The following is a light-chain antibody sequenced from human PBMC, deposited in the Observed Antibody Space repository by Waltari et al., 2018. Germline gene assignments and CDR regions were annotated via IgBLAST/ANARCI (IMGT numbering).Light chain of an antibody. Sequence: EVLMTQSPATLSVSSGERATLSCRASQSIARNLAWYQQKPGQAPRLLIYGASTRATGVPDRFSGSGSGTEFTLTNSSLQSEDFAVYYCQQYNNWRTFGQGTKVEIK. CDR2: GAS. CDR3: QQYNNWRT. CDR1: QSIARN. J-gene: IGKJ2*01. V-gene: IGKV3-15*01.